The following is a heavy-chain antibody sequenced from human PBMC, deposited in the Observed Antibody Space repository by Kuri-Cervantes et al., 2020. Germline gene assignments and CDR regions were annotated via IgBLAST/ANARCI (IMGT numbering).Heavy chain of an antibody. CDR2: IKSKTDGGTT. D-gene: IGHD2-15*01. CDR1: GFTFSNAW. CDR3: ANLGGYCSGGTCYGAFDI. J-gene: IGHJ3*02. V-gene: IGHV3-15*01. Sequence: GESLKISCAASGFTFSNAWMSWVRQAPGKGLEWVGRIKSKTDGGTTDYAAPVKGRFTISRDDPKNTLYLQMNSLRAEDTAVYYCANLGGYCSGGTCYGAFDIWGQGTMVTVSS.